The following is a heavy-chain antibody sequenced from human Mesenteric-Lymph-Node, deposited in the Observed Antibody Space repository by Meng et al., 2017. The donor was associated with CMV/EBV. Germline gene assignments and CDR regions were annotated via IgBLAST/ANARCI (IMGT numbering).Heavy chain of an antibody. CDR3: ARENYGSGGDNWFDP. CDR2: ISAYNGNT. CDR1: VYTFTSYG. D-gene: IGHD3-10*01. J-gene: IGHJ5*02. Sequence: SVYTFTSYGISWVRQAPGQGLEWMGWISAYNGNTNYAQKLQGRVTMTTDTSTSTAYMELRSLRSDDTAVYYCARENYGSGGDNWFDPWGQGTLVTVSS. V-gene: IGHV1-18*01.